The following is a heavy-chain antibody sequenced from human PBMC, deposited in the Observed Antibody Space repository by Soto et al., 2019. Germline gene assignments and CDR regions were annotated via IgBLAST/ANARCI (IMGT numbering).Heavy chain of an antibody. J-gene: IGHJ4*02. V-gene: IGHV4-34*01. CDR3: ARVNGGWLRLPY. D-gene: IGHD5-12*01. Sequence: QVQLQQWGAGQLKPSGTLSLTCAVYGESFSAYSWSWIRQPPGKALEWIGEINHSGSTNYNPSLKRRVIMSIDTSKNQFSLKLTSVTAAGTGVYYCARVNGGWLRLPYWGQGTVVTVSS. CDR2: INHSGST. CDR1: GESFSAYS.